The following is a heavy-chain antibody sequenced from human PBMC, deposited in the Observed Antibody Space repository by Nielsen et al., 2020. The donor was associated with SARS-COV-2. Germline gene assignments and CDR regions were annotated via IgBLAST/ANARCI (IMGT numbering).Heavy chain of an antibody. J-gene: IGHJ6*02. V-gene: IGHV3-7*01. Sequence: GGSLRPSCAASGFTFSSYWMSWVRQAPGKGLEWVANIKQDGSEKYYVDSVKGRFTISRDNAKNSLYLQMNSLRAEDTAVYYCARNRKNSSGWYNGMDVWGQGTTVTVSS. D-gene: IGHD6-19*01. CDR3: ARNRKNSSGWYNGMDV. CDR1: GFTFSSYW. CDR2: IKQDGSEK.